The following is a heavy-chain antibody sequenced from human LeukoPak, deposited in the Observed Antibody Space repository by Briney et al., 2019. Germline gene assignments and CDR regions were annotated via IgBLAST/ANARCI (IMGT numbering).Heavy chain of an antibody. J-gene: IGHJ6*03. V-gene: IGHV4-30-2*01. D-gene: IGHD6-13*01. Sequence: SETLSLTCTVSGGSISSGGYYWSWIRQPPGKGLEWIGYIYHSGSTYYNPSLKSRVTISVDRSKNQFSLKLSSVTAADTAVYYCASFPTHLYSSSERYYYYMDVWGKGTTVTVSS. CDR1: GGSISSGGYY. CDR3: ASFPTHLYSSSERYYYYMDV. CDR2: IYHSGST.